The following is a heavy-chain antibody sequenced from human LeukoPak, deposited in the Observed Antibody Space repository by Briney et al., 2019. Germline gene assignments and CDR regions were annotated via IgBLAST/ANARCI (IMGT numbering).Heavy chain of an antibody. D-gene: IGHD6-19*01. J-gene: IGHJ4*02. CDR1: GFTFSSYW. Sequence: PGGSLRLSCAASGFTFSSYWMSWVRQAPGKGLEWVANIKQDGSEKYYVDSVKGRFTISRDNAKNSLYLQMNSLRAEDTALYNCARSTSIAVAGPPLGGFDYWGQGTLVTVSS. CDR3: ARSTSIAVAGPPLGGFDY. CDR2: IKQDGSEK. V-gene: IGHV3-7*01.